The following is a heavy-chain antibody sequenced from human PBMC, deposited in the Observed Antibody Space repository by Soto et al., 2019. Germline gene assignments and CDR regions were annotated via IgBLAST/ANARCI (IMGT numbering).Heavy chain of an antibody. CDR2: IYYSGST. V-gene: IGHV4-39*01. Sequence: PSETLSLTCIVSGGSISSSSYYRGWIRQPPGKGLEWIGSIYYSGSTYYNPSLKSRVTISVDTSKNQFSLKLSSVTAADTAVFYCARHRARNWFDPWGQGTLVTVYS. J-gene: IGHJ5*02. CDR1: GGSISSSSYY. CDR3: ARHRARNWFDP. D-gene: IGHD6-6*01.